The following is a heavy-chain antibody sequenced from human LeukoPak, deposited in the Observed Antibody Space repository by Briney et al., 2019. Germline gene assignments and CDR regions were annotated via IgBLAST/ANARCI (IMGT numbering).Heavy chain of an antibody. Sequence: GGSLRLSCAASGFTFSSYWMSWVRQAPGKGLEWVANIKQDGSEKYYVDSVKGRFTISRDNSRNTLYLQMNSLRVDDTAVYYCARDLCWGCFDDWGQGNLVTVSS. CDR3: ARDLCWGCFDD. D-gene: IGHD3-10*02. CDR1: GFTFSSYW. CDR2: IKQDGSEK. J-gene: IGHJ4*02. V-gene: IGHV3-7*03.